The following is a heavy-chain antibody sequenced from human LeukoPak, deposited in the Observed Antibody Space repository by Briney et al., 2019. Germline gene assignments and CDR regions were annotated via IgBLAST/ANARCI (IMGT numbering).Heavy chain of an antibody. CDR2: IFQSGST. D-gene: IGHD4-23*01. V-gene: IGHV4-30-2*01. CDR1: GASISSAGHS. Sequence: PSQTLSLTCAVSGASISSAGHSWSWIRQPPGKGLEWIGYIFQSGSTYYNPSLQSRITISIDTSENQFSLRLSSVTAADTAVYYCARNGGNSDYDDWGQGTLVTVSA. CDR3: ARNGGNSDYDD. J-gene: IGHJ4*02.